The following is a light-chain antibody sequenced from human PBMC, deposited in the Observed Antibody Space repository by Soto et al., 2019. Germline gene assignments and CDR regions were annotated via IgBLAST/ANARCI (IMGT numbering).Light chain of an antibody. J-gene: IGKJ4*01. V-gene: IGKV3-11*01. Sequence: VMTQSPATLSVSQGEGAALSRRASQGIGDTLAWYQHKPGQAPRLLIYDASNRATGIPARFSGSGSGTDFTLTISSLEPEDFTVYYCQQRRKWVTFGIETKVNI. CDR3: QQRRKWVT. CDR2: DAS. CDR1: QGIGDT.